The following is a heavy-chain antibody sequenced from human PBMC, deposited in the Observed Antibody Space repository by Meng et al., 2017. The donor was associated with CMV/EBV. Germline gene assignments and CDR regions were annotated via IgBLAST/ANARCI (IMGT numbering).Heavy chain of an antibody. D-gene: IGHD3-22*01. CDR1: GFTFSSYA. CDR2: ISYDGSNK. CDR3: ARETYYYDSSGYYCLDY. Sequence: SLKISCAASGFTFSSYAMHWVRQAPGKGLEWVAVISYDGSNKYYADSVKGRFTISRDNSKNTLYLQMNSLRAEDTAVYYCARETYYYDSSGYYCLDYWGQGTLVTVSS. V-gene: IGHV3-30-3*01. J-gene: IGHJ4*02.